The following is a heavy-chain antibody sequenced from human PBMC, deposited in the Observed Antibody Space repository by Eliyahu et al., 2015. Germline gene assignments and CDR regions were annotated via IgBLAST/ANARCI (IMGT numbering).Heavy chain of an antibody. CDR2: ISGSGGVT. V-gene: IGHV3-23*01. Sequence: EVQLLESGGGLVQPGGSLRLSCAASGFXFSXXAMSWVRXAPGKGLGWISGISGSGGVTYYAXXVKGRFTISRDNXKNTLYLQVNSLRAEDTAVYYCANQAWLHPRAGGSQFDSWGQGTLVSVSS. CDR3: ANQAWLHPRAGGSQFDS. D-gene: IGHD5-12*01. CDR1: GFXFSXXA. J-gene: IGHJ4*02.